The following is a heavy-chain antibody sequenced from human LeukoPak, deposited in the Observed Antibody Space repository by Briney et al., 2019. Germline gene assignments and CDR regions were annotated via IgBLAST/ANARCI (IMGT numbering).Heavy chain of an antibody. CDR3: ARATLWFGELLSGDYYYYYMDV. CDR2: IYYSGST. J-gene: IGHJ6*03. Sequence: SETLSLTCTVSGGSISSYYWSWIRQPPGKGLEWIGYIYYSGSTNYNPSLKSRVTISVDTFKNQFSLKLSSVTAADTAVYYCARATLWFGELLSGDYYYYYMDVWGKGTTVTVSS. CDR1: GGSISSYY. D-gene: IGHD3-10*01. V-gene: IGHV4-59*01.